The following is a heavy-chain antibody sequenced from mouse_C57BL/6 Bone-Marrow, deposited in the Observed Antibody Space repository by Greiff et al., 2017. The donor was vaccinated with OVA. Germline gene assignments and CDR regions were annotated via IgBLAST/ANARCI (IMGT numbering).Heavy chain of an antibody. CDR2: IRNKANGYTT. D-gene: IGHD2-1*01. Sequence: EVHLVESGGGLVQPGGSLSLSCAASGFTFTDYYMSWVRQPPGKALEWLGFIRNKANGYTTEYSASVKGRFTISRDNSQSILYLQMNALRAEDSATYYCARSIYYYYFDYWGQGTTLTVSS. J-gene: IGHJ2*01. CDR1: GFTFTDYY. CDR3: ARSIYYYYFDY. V-gene: IGHV7-3*01.